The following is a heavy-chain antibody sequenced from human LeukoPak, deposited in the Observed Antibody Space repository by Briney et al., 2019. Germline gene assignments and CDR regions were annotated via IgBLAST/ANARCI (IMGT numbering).Heavy chain of an antibody. J-gene: IGHJ5*02. CDR2: ISAYNGNT. V-gene: IGHV1-18*04. CDR3: ARDPVPGDYVFSDLWGWFDP. CDR1: GYGFTSYG. D-gene: IGHD4-17*01. Sequence: GASVKVSCKASGYGFTSYGISWVRQAPGQGLEWMGWISAYNGNTNYAQKLQGRVTMTTDTSTSTAYMELRSLRSDDTAVYYCARDPVPGDYVFSDLWGWFDPWGQGTLVTVSS.